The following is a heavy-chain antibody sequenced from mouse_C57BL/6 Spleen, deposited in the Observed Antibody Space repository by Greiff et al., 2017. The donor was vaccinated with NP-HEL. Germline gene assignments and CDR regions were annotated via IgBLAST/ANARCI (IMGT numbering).Heavy chain of an antibody. CDR3: AREITTVVDYFDY. CDR2: IHPYSGST. J-gene: IGHJ2*01. Sequence: QVQLQQPGAELVKPGASVKLSCKASGYTFTSYWMHWVKQRPGQGLEWIGMIHPYSGSTNYNEKFKSKATLTVDKSSSTAYMQLSSLTSEDSAVYYCAREITTVVDYFDYWGQGTTLTVSS. V-gene: IGHV1-64*01. D-gene: IGHD1-1*01. CDR1: GYTFTSYW.